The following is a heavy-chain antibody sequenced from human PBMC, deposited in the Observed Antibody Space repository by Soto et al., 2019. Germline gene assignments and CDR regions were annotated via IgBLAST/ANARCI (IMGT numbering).Heavy chain of an antibody. Sequence: GASVKVSCKASGYTFTGYYMHWVRQAPGQGLEWMGWINPNSGGTNYAQKFQGRVTMTRDTSIGTAYMELSRLRSDDTAVYYCAREGVVDIGATIRGFGYWRQGTLVTVSS. CDR2: INPNSGGT. D-gene: IGHD5-12*01. CDR3: AREGVVDIGATIRGFGY. V-gene: IGHV1-2*02. CDR1: GYTFTGYY. J-gene: IGHJ4*02.